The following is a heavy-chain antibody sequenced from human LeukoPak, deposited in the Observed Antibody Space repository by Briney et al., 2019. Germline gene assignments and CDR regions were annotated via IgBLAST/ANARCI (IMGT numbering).Heavy chain of an antibody. J-gene: IGHJ4*02. D-gene: IGHD1-26*01. V-gene: IGHV3-23*01. Sequence: GGSLRLSCAASGFTFSNYALSWVRQAPGNGLEWVSAISGSSTTTYYADSVKGRFTISRDSPKNTLYLQMNSLRAEDTAVYYCTKEGNYYGTDYWGQGTLVTVSS. CDR1: GFTFSNYA. CDR2: ISGSSTTT. CDR3: TKEGNYYGTDY.